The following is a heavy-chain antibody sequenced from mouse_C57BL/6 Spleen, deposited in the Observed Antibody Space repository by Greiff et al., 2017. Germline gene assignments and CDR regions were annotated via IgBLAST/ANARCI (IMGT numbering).Heavy chain of an antibody. V-gene: IGHV3-6*01. Sequence: VQLQESGPGLVKPSQSLSLTCSVTGYSITSGYYWNWIRQFPGNKLEWMGYISYDGSNNYNPSLKNRISITRDTSKNQFFLKLNSVTTEDTATYDCARQTGTRYFDVWGTGTTVTVSS. D-gene: IGHD4-1*01. CDR3: ARQTGTRYFDV. CDR1: GYSITSGYY. CDR2: ISYDGSN. J-gene: IGHJ1*03.